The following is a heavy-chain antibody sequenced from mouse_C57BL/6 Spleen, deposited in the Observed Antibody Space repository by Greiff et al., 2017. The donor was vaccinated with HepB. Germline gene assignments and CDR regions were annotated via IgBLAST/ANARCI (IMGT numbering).Heavy chain of an antibody. D-gene: IGHD2-4*01. Sequence: VKLQESGPGLVQPSQSLSITCTVSGFSLTSYGVHWVRQSPGKGLEWLGVIWSGGSTDYNAALISRLSISKDNSKSQVFFKMNSLQADDTAIYYCAGYDYDWYFDVWGTGTTVTVSS. CDR1: GFSLTSYG. CDR2: IWSGGST. V-gene: IGHV2-2*01. J-gene: IGHJ1*03. CDR3: AGYDYDWYFDV.